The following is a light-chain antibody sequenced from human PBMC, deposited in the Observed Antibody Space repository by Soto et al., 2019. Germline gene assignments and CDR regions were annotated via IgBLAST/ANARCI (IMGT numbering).Light chain of an antibody. CDR1: QNINTY. J-gene: IGKJ3*01. V-gene: IGKV1-39*01. CDR2: DAA. CDR3: QQTSSAPFT. Sequence: DIQMTQSPYSLSAAVGDRVTIACRASQNINTYLNGYQQKPWKAPKLLLFDAASLQNGVPSRCSGGGSRTDFTLTITSLQPEYFATYYCQQTSSAPFTFGPGTKVDIK.